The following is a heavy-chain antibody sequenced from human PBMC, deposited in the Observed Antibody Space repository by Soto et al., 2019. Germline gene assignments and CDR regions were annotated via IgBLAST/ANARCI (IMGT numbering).Heavy chain of an antibody. Sequence: PSETLSLTCTVSGGSISFYYWSWIRQPARKGLEWIGRVYSSGNTNYNPSLKSRLTMSVDTSNSQFSLKLRSVTAADTAMYYCARDRRGGTRPHYYDSSGYYNPFDRWGQGTLVTVSS. CDR2: VYSSGNT. CDR3: ARDRRGGTRPHYYDSSGYYNPFDR. J-gene: IGHJ4*02. V-gene: IGHV4-4*07. D-gene: IGHD3-22*01. CDR1: GGSISFYY.